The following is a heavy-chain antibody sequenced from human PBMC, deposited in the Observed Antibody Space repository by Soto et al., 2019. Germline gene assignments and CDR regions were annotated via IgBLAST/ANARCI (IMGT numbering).Heavy chain of an antibody. Sequence: QVQLVESGGGLVKPGGSLRLSCAASGFTFSDYYMSWIRQAPGKGLERVSYISTSSTYTSYGDSVKGRFTISRDNAKNSLYLQMDSLRAEDTAVYYCARGIILGVTTGGRDAFDIWGQGTMVTVSS. D-gene: IGHD4-17*01. V-gene: IGHV3-11*06. CDR2: ISTSSTYT. J-gene: IGHJ3*02. CDR3: ARGIILGVTTGGRDAFDI. CDR1: GFTFSDYY.